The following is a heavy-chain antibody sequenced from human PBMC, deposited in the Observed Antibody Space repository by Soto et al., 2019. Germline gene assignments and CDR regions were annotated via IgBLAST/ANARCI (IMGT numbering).Heavy chain of an antibody. J-gene: IGHJ4*02. CDR2: ISYDGSNK. Sequence: GGSLRLSCAASGFTFSSYGMHWVRQAPGKGLEWVAVISYDGSNKYYADSVKGRFTISRDNSKNTLYLQMNSLRAEDTAVYYWAIYSSGGYPLDYWGQGTLVPVSS. CDR3: AIYSSGGYPLDY. CDR1: GFTFSSYG. V-gene: IGHV3-30*03. D-gene: IGHD6-19*01.